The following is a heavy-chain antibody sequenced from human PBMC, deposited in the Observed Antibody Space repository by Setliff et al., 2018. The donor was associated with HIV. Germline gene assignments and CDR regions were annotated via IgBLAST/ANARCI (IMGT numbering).Heavy chain of an antibody. CDR3: ARNRYGALDY. J-gene: IGHJ4*02. D-gene: IGHD4-17*01. Sequence: GGSLRLSCEASGFTFSGSDMNWVRLVPGKGLEWVSYIDSGSETKYYAHSVKGRFTISRDNAKNSLYLQMNSLRAEDTAVYYCARNRYGALDYWGQGTLVTVSS. CDR2: IDSGSETK. CDR1: GFTFSGSD. V-gene: IGHV3-48*01.